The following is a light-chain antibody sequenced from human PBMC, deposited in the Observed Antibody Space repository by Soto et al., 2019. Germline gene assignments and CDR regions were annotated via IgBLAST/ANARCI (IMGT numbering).Light chain of an antibody. CDR1: QSVLYSSNNKNC. CDR2: WAS. V-gene: IGKV4-1*01. J-gene: IGKJ5*01. CDR3: QQYSSIPIT. Sequence: DVVITQFPYSLAVSMGDWATINCKSSQSVLYSSNNKNCLAWFQKKKGQPPKLXIFWASTREFGVPDRFSGSGYGTDFNLTISSLQPEDVAVYYCQQYSSIPITFGQGTRLEIK.